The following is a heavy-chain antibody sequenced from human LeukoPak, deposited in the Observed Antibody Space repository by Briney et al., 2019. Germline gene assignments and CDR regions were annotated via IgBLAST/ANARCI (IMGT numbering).Heavy chain of an antibody. Sequence: PGGSQRLSCVASGFTFRNFAMSWVRQAPGKGLEWVSAISAADGDNTYYADSVKGRFTISRDNSENTLHLQMSSLRAEDTAVYYCAKFKGHYYYDSSGYCDNWGQGTLVTVSS. CDR3: AKFKGHYYYDSSGYCDN. CDR2: ISAADGDNT. D-gene: IGHD3-22*01. J-gene: IGHJ4*02. CDR1: GFTFRNFA. V-gene: IGHV3-23*01.